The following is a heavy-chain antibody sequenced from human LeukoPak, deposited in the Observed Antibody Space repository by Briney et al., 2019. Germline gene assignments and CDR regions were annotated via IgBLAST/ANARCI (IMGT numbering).Heavy chain of an antibody. Sequence: GRSLRLSCAASGFTFDDYAMHWVRQAPGKGLEWVSGISWNSGSIGYADSVKGRFTISRDNAKNSLYLQMNSLRAEDTALYYCAREIVGGTDYGGQGTLVTVSS. J-gene: IGHJ4*02. D-gene: IGHD1-26*01. CDR1: GFTFDDYA. CDR3: AREIVGGTDY. V-gene: IGHV3-9*01. CDR2: ISWNSGSI.